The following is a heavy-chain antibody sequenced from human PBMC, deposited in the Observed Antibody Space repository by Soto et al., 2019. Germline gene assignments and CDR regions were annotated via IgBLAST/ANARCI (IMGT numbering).Heavy chain of an antibody. Sequence: QMQLVQSGAEVKKPGSSVKVSCKASGGTFSSYAISWVRQAPGQGLEWMGGIIPIFGTANYAQKFQGRVTITADESTSTAYMELSSLRSEDTAVYYCARINDDYGDYVLHYYFDYWGQGTLVTVSS. V-gene: IGHV1-69*01. CDR1: GGTFSSYA. J-gene: IGHJ4*02. CDR3: ARINDDYGDYVLHYYFDY. CDR2: IIPIFGTA. D-gene: IGHD4-17*01.